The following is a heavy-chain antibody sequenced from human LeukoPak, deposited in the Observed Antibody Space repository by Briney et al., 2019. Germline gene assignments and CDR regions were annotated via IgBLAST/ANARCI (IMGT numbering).Heavy chain of an antibody. Sequence: PGGSLRLSCAASGFTFSSSAMSWVRQAPGKGLEWVAAISDTGRLSYCADSVNGRFTISRDNSKNTLSLQMNSLRAEDTAVYYCARDYTGYFPWGQGTLVIVSS. J-gene: IGHJ5*02. D-gene: IGHD3-9*01. CDR3: ARDYTGYFP. CDR2: ISDTGRLS. V-gene: IGHV3-23*01. CDR1: GFTFSSSA.